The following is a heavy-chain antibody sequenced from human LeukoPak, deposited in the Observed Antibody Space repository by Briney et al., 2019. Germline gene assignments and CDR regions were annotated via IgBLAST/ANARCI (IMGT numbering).Heavy chain of an antibody. V-gene: IGHV4-59*13. D-gene: IGHD3-16*01. CDR2: IYYSGGT. Sequence: SETLSLTCTVSGGSISSYHWSWIRQPPGKGLEWIGYIYYSGGTNYNPSLKSRVSISVDTPKNQFCLKLNSVTAADTAAYYCARGVSGSYVSDSWGQGTLVTVSS. CDR1: GGSISSYH. CDR3: ARGVSGSYVSDS. J-gene: IGHJ4*02.